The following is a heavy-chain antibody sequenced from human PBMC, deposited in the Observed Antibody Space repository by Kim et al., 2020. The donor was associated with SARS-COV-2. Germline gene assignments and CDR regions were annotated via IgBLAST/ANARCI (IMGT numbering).Heavy chain of an antibody. V-gene: IGHV3-53*01. CDR2: LYPDGTT. D-gene: IGHD6-13*01. CDR3: AGGAIRQQLFDN. CDR1: GFTVNSNY. J-gene: IGHJ4*02. Sequence: GGSLRLSCTASGFTVNSNYMSWVRQAPGKGLEWVSILYPDGTTYYANSVKGRFSISRDNSKNTLYLQMGSLRAEDTAVYYCAGGAIRQQLFDNWGQGTLV.